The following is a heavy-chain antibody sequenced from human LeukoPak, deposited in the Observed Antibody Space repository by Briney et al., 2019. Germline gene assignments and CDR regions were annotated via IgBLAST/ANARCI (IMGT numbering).Heavy chain of an antibody. V-gene: IGHV1-2*06. CDR3: AREFSSGYTHFQH. J-gene: IGHJ1*01. CDR2: INPNSGGT. D-gene: IGHD3-22*01. CDR1: GYTFTGYY. Sequence: ASVKVSCKASGYTFTGYYMHWVRQAPGQGLEWMGRINPNSGGTNYAQKFQGRVTITTDESTSTAYMDLSSLRSEDTAVYYCAREFSSGYTHFQHWGQGTLVTVSS.